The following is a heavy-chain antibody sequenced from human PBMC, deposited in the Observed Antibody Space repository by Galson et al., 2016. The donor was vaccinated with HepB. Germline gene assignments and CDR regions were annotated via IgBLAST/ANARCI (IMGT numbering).Heavy chain of an antibody. CDR3: ARNGVEAIGTYFYYSGLDV. CDR1: GGTFSNYA. D-gene: IGHD5-12*01. Sequence: SVKVSCKASGGTFSNYAISWVRQAPGQGLEWMGGIIPISGPANYAQNFQGRVTITADESTSTAYTELSSLRSEDTAVYYCARNGVEAIGTYFYYSGLDVWGQGTTVTVS. CDR2: IIPISGPA. V-gene: IGHV1-69*13. J-gene: IGHJ6*02.